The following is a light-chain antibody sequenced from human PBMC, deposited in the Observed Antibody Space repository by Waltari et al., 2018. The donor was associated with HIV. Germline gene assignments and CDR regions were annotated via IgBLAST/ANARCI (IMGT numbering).Light chain of an antibody. J-gene: IGLJ3*02. Sequence: VLTQSPSASASLGDSVNLTCTLDSGHITYALAWHHHRPEKGPRFLMKINSDGSHYKGDDITDRFSGSSSGAERFLIISRVQSDDEADYYCQSWGAGGVFGGGTKLTVL. CDR1: SGHITYA. CDR3: QSWGAGGV. V-gene: IGLV4-69*01. CDR2: INSDGSH.